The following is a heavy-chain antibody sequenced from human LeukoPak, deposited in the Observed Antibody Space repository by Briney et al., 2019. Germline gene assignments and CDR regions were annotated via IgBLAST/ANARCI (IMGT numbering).Heavy chain of an antibody. Sequence: PGGSLRLSCAASGFTFSSYSMNWVRQAPGKGLEWVSSISSSSSYIYYADSVKGRFTISRDNAKNTLYLQMNSLRAEETAVYYCAGYSTGWYMDYWGQGTWSPSPQ. J-gene: IGHJ4*02. D-gene: IGHD6-19*01. CDR2: ISSSSSYI. V-gene: IGHV3-21*01. CDR1: GFTFSSYS. CDR3: AGYSTGWYMDY.